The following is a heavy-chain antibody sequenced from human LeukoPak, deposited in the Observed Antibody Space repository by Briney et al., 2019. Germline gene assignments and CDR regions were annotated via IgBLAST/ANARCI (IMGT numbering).Heavy chain of an antibody. CDR3: ARDKIAAAGTDYYYGMDV. CDR1: GFTFSSYS. Sequence: GGSLGLSCAASGFTFSSYSMNWVRQAPGKGLEWVSSIIISSNYIYYADSVKGRFTISRDNAKNSLYLQMNSLRAEDTAVYYCARDKIAAAGTDYYYGMDVWGQGTTVTVSS. D-gene: IGHD6-13*01. J-gene: IGHJ6*02. CDR2: IIISSNYI. V-gene: IGHV3-21*01.